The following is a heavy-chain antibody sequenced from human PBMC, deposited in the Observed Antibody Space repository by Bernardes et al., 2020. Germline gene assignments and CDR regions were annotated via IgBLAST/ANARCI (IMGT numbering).Heavy chain of an antibody. J-gene: IGHJ4*02. CDR3: ADLSPFDYYFDY. Sequence: AIPSLTPTVSTGSSTSGSIYWGLLRQPPGKGLEWLGSTYYTGTTYYNPSLKSRVTISVDTSKSQFSLRLISVTAADTAVYFCADLSPFDYYFDYWGQGTPVTVSS. CDR2: TYYTGTT. CDR1: TGSSTSGSIY. D-gene: IGHD3-9*01. V-gene: IGHV4-39*05.